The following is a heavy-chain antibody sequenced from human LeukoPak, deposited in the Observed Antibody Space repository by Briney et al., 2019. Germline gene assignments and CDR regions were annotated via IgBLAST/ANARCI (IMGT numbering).Heavy chain of an antibody. CDR2: IYYSGST. Sequence: SETLSLTCTVSGGSISSYYWSWIRQPPGKGLEWIGYIYYSGSTNYNPSLKSRVTISVDTSKNQFSLKLSSVTAAGTAVYYCARLKDDSSGYYYFHYFDYWGQGTLVTVSS. CDR3: ARLKDDSSGYYYFHYFDY. D-gene: IGHD3-22*01. J-gene: IGHJ4*02. CDR1: GGSISSYY. V-gene: IGHV4-59*08.